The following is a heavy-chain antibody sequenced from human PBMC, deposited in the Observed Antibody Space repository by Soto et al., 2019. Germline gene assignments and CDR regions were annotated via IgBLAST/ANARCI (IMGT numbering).Heavy chain of an antibody. D-gene: IGHD3-16*01. V-gene: IGHV3-7*01. CDR2: IKEDGSEK. J-gene: IGHJ6*02. CDR1: TCTFSTYC. CDR3: ARDLWSPRAGDYCDRQDF. Sequence: EGSLRLSCAASTCTFSTYCKSWFRQPPGKGQEWVANIKEDGSEKYYVDSVKGRFTISRDNAKNSLYLQMNSLRAEDTAVFYCARDLWSPRAGDYCDRQDFWAQGSS.